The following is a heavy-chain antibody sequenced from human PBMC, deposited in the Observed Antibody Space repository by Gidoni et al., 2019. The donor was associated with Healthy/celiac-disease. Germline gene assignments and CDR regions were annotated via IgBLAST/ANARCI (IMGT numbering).Heavy chain of an antibody. CDR2: IYYSGST. V-gene: IGHV4-59*01. CDR3: AREVNYGGNSIYFDY. D-gene: IGHD4-17*01. CDR1: GGSISSYY. J-gene: IGHJ4*02. Sequence: QVQLQDSGPGLVKPSETLSLTCTVSGGSISSYYWSWIRQPPGKGLEWIGYIYYSGSTNYNPSLKSRVTISVDTSKNQFSLKLSSVTAADTAVYYCAREVNYGGNSIYFDYWGQGTLVTVSS.